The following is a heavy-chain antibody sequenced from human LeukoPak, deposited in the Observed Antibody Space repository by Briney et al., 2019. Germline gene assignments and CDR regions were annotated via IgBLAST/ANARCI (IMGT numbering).Heavy chain of an antibody. CDR3: VRDKGGRSGAIYYDAFDV. CDR2: IDQGGSTK. D-gene: IGHD1-26*01. V-gene: IGHV3-7*01. CDR1: GFTFNTYW. J-gene: IGHJ3*01. Sequence: PGGSLRLSCAASGFTFNTYWMIWVRQAPGKGLEWVANIDQGGSTKYYVDSLKGRFTISRDNAKNSLYLQMNSLRAEDTAVYYCVRDKGGRSGAIYYDAFDVWGQGPMVTVSS.